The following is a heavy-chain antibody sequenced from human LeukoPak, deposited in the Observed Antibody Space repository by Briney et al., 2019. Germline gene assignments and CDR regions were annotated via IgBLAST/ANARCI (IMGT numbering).Heavy chain of an antibody. Sequence: GGSLRLSCAASGFTFDDYGMSWVRQAPGKGLEWVSFIYSDNTHYSDSVKGRFTISRDHSKNTLYLQMNSLRAEDTAVYYCARRAGAYSHPYDYWGQGTLVTVSS. CDR3: ARRAGAYSHPYDY. CDR2: IYSDNT. J-gene: IGHJ4*02. CDR1: GFTFDDYG. D-gene: IGHD4/OR15-4a*01. V-gene: IGHV3-53*01.